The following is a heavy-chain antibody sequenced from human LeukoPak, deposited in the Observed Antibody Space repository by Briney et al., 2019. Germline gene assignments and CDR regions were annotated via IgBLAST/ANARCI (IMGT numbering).Heavy chain of an antibody. V-gene: IGHV3-30*01. CDR3: ASEIVGAINSVRVDY. D-gene: IGHD1-26*01. CDR1: GFTFSSYA. J-gene: IGHJ4*02. Sequence: GGSLRLSCAASGFTFSSYAMHWVRQAPGKGLEWVAVISYDGSNKYYADSVKGRFTISRDNSKNTLYLQMNSLRAEDTAVYYCASEIVGAINSVRVDYWGQGTLVTVSS. CDR2: ISYDGSNK.